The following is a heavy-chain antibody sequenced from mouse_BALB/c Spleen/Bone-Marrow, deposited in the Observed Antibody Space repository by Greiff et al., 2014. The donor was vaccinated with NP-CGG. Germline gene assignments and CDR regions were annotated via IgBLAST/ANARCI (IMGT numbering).Heavy chain of an antibody. J-gene: IGHJ4*01. CDR3: TLWCYAMDY. CDR2: INPSNGGT. V-gene: IGHV1S16*01. CDR1: GYTFPRSS. Sequence: QVHVKQSGAELVKPGASVKLSCKASGYTFPRSSLSWVQPRPGPGLAWLGEINPSNGGTNFNEKFKSKATLTVDKSSSTAYMQLSSLTSEDSAVYYCTLWCYAMDYWGQGTSVTVSS. D-gene: IGHD1-1*02.